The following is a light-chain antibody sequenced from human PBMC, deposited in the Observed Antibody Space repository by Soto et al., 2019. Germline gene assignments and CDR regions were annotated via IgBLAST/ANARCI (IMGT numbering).Light chain of an antibody. Sequence: QSVLTQPPSVSGAPGQRVTISCTGSSSNIGAGYDVHWYQQLPGTAPKLLIYGNSNRPSGVPDRFSGSQSGTSASLALTGLQAEDEADYYCQSSDSSLNVFGTGTKVTVL. CDR2: GNS. CDR1: SSNIGAGYD. J-gene: IGLJ1*01. CDR3: QSSDSSLNV. V-gene: IGLV1-40*01.